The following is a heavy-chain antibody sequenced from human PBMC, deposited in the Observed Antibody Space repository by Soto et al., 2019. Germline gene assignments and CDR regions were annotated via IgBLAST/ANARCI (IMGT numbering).Heavy chain of an antibody. CDR3: ARDGSRHRGYYGSGSKTDYFDY. Sequence: ASVKVSCKASGYTFTSYGISWVRQAPGQGLEWMGWISAYNGNTNYAQKLQGRVTMTTDTSTSTAYMELRSLRSDDTAVYYCARDGSRHRGYYGSGSKTDYFDYWGQGTLVTVSS. CDR1: GYTFTSYG. CDR2: ISAYNGNT. V-gene: IGHV1-18*01. D-gene: IGHD3-10*01. J-gene: IGHJ4*02.